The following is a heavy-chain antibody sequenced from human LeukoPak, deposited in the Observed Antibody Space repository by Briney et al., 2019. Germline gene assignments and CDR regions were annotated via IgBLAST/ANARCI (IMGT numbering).Heavy chain of an antibody. J-gene: IGHJ4*02. CDR1: GSIFTSYW. CDR3: ARSPLGSGSYYPSYFDY. Sequence: GAALEISCKGSGSIFTSYWIGWVRQLPGKGLEWMGIIYPGDSDTRYSPSFQGQVTISADKSISTAYLQWSSLKASDTAMYYCARSPLGSGSYYPSYFDYWGQGTLVTVSS. CDR2: IYPGDSDT. D-gene: IGHD3-10*01. V-gene: IGHV5-51*01.